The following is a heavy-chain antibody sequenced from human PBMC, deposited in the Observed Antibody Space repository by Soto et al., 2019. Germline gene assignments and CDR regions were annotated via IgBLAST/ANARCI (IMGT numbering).Heavy chain of an antibody. CDR3: ARGRHGYNNYFDY. CDR2: INAGNGNT. J-gene: IGHJ4*02. Sequence: GASVKVSCKASGYTFTSYAMHWVRQAPGQRLEWMGWINAGNGNTKYSQKFQGRVTITRDTSASTAYMELSSLRSEDTAVYYCARGRHGYNNYFDYWGQGTLVTVSS. V-gene: IGHV1-3*01. D-gene: IGHD5-12*01. CDR1: GYTFTSYA.